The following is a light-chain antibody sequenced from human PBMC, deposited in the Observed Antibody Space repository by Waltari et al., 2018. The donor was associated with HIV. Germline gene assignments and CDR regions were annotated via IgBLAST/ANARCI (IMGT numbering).Light chain of an antibody. CDR1: ESVVNY. Sequence: EIVMTQSPATLSLSPGERATLSCKASESVVNYLAWYQQTPGQAPGLLIYGASTMATGVAGRFSGNGSGTEFTLTINSLQPEDFAIYYCHQYKSRPYTFGQGTKLEI. CDR2: GAS. CDR3: HQYKSRPYT. J-gene: IGKJ2*01. V-gene: IGKV3-15*01.